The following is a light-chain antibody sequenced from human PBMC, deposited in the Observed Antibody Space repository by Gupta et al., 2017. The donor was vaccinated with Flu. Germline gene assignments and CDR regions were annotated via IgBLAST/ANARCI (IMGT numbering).Light chain of an antibody. Sequence: ELVLTQSPATLSLSPGERATLSCRASQSVSSYLAWYRQKPGQAPRLLIYDASNRATGIPARFSGSGSGTDFTLTISSLEPEDFAVYYCQQRSNWPPGFTFGPGTKVDIK. V-gene: IGKV3-11*01. J-gene: IGKJ3*01. CDR3: QQRSNWPPGFT. CDR2: DAS. CDR1: QSVSSY.